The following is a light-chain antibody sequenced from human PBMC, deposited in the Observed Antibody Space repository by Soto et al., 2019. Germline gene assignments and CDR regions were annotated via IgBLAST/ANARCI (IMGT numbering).Light chain of an antibody. CDR1: QSVSSN. CDR3: QQYNNWPPWT. J-gene: IGKJ1*01. Sequence: EIVMTQSPATLSVSQGERATLSCRASQSVSSNLAWYQQKPGQAPRLLIYGASTRATGIPARFSGSGSGTEFTLTISSLQSEDFAVYYCQQYNNWPPWTVGQGTKVDSK. V-gene: IGKV3-15*01. CDR2: GAS.